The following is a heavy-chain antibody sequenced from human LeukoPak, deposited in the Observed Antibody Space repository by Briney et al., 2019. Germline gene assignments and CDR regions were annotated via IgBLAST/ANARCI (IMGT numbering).Heavy chain of an antibody. J-gene: IGHJ6*02. CDR3: ARSRDTTNYYGMDV. V-gene: IGHV4-30-4*01. D-gene: IGHD1-1*01. Sequence: SQTLSLTCTVSGGSISSGDYYWSWIRQPPGKGLEWIGYIYYSGSTYYNPSLKSRVTISVDTSKNEFSQKMSSVTAADTAVYYCARSRDTTNYYGMDVWGQGTTVTVSS. CDR2: IYYSGST. CDR1: GGSISSGDYY.